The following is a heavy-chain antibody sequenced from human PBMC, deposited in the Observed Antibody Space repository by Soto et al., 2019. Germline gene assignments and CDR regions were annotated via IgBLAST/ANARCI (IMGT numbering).Heavy chain of an antibody. CDR3: ARDPRPLYNFEF. J-gene: IGHJ4*01. D-gene: IGHD6-6*01. Sequence: GASVKVSCKASGYTFNAYYIHWVRQAPGQGLEWVGRINPNSGDTTYTQKFEGRVTMTRDTSISTAYLELSGLRSDDTAIYYCARDPRPLYNFEFWGQGTLVTVSS. CDR2: INPNSGDT. V-gene: IGHV1-2*02. CDR1: GYTFNAYY.